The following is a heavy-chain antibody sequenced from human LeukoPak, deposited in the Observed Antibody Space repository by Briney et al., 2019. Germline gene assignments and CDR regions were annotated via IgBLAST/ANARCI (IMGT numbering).Heavy chain of an antibody. CDR3: ARVSIVVVVAALWDY. J-gene: IGHJ4*02. CDR1: GFTFSSHW. V-gene: IGHV3-7*01. CDR2: IKQDGSEK. Sequence: PGGSLRLSCAASGFTFSSHWMSWVRQAPGKGLEWVANIKQDGSEKYYVDSVKGRFTISRDNAKNSLYLQVNSLRAEDTAVYYCARVSIVVVVAALWDYWGQGTLVTVSS. D-gene: IGHD2-15*01.